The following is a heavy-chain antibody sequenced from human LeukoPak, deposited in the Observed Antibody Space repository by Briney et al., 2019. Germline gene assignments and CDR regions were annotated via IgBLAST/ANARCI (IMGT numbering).Heavy chain of an antibody. D-gene: IGHD2-2*01. CDR1: GFTFSDYY. V-gene: IGHV3-11*01. CDR3: ARDYGPRYCSSTSCSNWFDP. Sequence: GGSLRLSCAASGFTFSDYYMSWIRQAPGKGLEWVSYISSSGNTIYYADSVKGRFTISRDNAKNSLYLQMNSLRAEDTAVYYCARDYGPRYCSSTSCSNWFDPWGQGTLVTVSS. CDR2: ISSSGNTI. J-gene: IGHJ5*02.